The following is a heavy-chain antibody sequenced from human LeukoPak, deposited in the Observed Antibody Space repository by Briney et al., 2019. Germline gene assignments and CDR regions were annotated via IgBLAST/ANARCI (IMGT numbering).Heavy chain of an antibody. CDR1: GGSISSYY. D-gene: IGHD5-18*01. Sequence: SETLSPSCTVSGGSISSYYCSWIRQPARKRLGWIGLFYYSWSTNYNPSLKSRVTISVDTSTNQFSLKLSSVTAAATALYYCSRAHVHTAMVAAFYYYGMDVWGQGTTVSDSS. V-gene: IGHV4-59*01. J-gene: IGHJ6*02. CDR2: FYYSWST. CDR3: SRAHVHTAMVAAFYYYGMDV.